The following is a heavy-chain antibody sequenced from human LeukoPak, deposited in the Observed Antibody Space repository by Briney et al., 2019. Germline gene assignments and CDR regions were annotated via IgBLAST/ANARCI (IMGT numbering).Heavy chain of an antibody. J-gene: IGHJ4*02. D-gene: IGHD2-15*01. CDR3: AREHCSGGSCYDLATTQEFDY. CDR1: GYTFTGYY. Sequence: ASVKVSCKASGYTFTGYYMHWVRQAPGQGLEWMGWINPNSGGTNYAQKFQGRVTMTRDTSISTAYMELSRLRSDDTAVYYCAREHCSGGSCYDLATTQEFDYWGQGTLVTVSS. V-gene: IGHV1-2*02. CDR2: INPNSGGT.